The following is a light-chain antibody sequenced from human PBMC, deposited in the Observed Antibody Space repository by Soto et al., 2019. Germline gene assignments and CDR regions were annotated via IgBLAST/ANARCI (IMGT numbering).Light chain of an antibody. Sequence: QSALTQPASVSGPPGQSIVISCTGSSSDVGSYDLVSWYLQYPGKAPKVMIYEVSNRPSGVSNRFSGSKSGNTASLTISGLQAEDEADYYCSSYTSSTLVFGGGTKVTVL. CDR1: SSDVGSYDL. V-gene: IGLV2-14*02. J-gene: IGLJ2*01. CDR2: EVS. CDR3: SSYTSSTLV.